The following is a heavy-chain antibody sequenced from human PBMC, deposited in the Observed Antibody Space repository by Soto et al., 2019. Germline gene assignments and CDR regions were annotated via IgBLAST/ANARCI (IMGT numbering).Heavy chain of an antibody. Sequence: ASVKVSCKASGYTFTSYDINWVRQATGQGLERMGWMNPNSGNTGYAQKFQGRVTMTRNTSISTAYMEMSSPRSEDTAVYYYARVADFVVVPAAMSRGYYMSVWGKGSSDTVSS. V-gene: IGHV1-8*01. CDR3: ARVADFVVVPAAMSRGYYMSV. CDR2: MNPNSGNT. J-gene: IGHJ6*03. CDR1: GYTFTSYD. D-gene: IGHD2-2*01.